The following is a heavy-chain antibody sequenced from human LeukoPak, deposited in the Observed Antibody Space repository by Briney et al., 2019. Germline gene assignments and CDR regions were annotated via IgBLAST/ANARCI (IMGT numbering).Heavy chain of an antibody. J-gene: IGHJ4*02. CDR2: IYPGDSDT. D-gene: IGHD5-24*01. Sequence: GESLKISCKGSGYSFTSYWIGWVRQMPGKGLEWMGIIYPGDSDTRYSPSFQGQVTISADKSVSTAYLQWNSLKASDTAMYYCARYREMATTHCFDYWGQGALVTVSS. V-gene: IGHV5-51*01. CDR3: ARYREMATTHCFDY. CDR1: GYSFTSYW.